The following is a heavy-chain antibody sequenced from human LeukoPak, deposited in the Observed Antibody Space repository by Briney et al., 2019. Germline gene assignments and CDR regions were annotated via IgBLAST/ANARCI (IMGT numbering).Heavy chain of an antibody. D-gene: IGHD3-3*01. Sequence: SETLSLTCTVSGGSISSYYWSWIRQPPGKGLEWIGYIYYSGSTNYNPSLKSRVTISVDTSKNQFSLKLSSVTAADTAVYYCARDEFTIFGVVTHYGMDVWGQGTTVTVSS. J-gene: IGHJ6*02. CDR3: ARDEFTIFGVVTHYGMDV. CDR2: IYYSGST. CDR1: GGSISSYY. V-gene: IGHV4-59*12.